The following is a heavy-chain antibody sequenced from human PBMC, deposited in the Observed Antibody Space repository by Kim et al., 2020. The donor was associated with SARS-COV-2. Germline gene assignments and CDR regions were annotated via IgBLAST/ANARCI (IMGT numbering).Heavy chain of an antibody. CDR1: GGSISSSSYY. CDR3: ARHSVVSVASTPVDGFDY. V-gene: IGHV4-39*01. Sequence: SETLSLTCTVSGGSISSSSYYWGWIRQPPGKGLEWIGSIYYSGSTYYNPSLKSRVTIAVDTSKNQFSLKLSSVTAASTAVYYCARHSVVSVASTPVDGFDYWGQGTLVTVSS. J-gene: IGHJ4*02. CDR2: IYYSGST. D-gene: IGHD2-15*01.